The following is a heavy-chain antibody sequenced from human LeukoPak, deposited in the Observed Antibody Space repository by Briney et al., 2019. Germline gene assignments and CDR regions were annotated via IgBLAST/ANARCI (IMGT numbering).Heavy chain of an antibody. D-gene: IGHD6-13*01. V-gene: IGHV3-23*01. J-gene: IGHJ4*02. CDR3: AKEQGQQLVLNPFDY. Sequence: GSQRLSCAASGFTFSSYAMSWVRQAPGKGLEWVSAISGSGGSTYYADSAKGRFTISRDNSKNTLYLQMNSLRAEDTAVYYCAKEQGQQLVLNPFDYWGQGTLVTVSS. CDR1: GFTFSSYA. CDR2: ISGSGGST.